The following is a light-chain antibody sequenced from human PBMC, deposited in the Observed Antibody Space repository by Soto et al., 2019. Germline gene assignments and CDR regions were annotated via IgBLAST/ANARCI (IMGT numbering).Light chain of an antibody. CDR2: DAS. CDR3: QQYDSSTRT. V-gene: IGKV3-11*01. CDR1: QSVSSY. J-gene: IGKJ1*01. Sequence: EIVLTQSPSTLSLSPGERATLSCRASQSVSSYLAWYQQKPGQAPRLLIYDASNRATGIPARFSGSGSGTDFTLTISSLEPEDFAVYYCQQYDSSTRTFGQGTKVDIK.